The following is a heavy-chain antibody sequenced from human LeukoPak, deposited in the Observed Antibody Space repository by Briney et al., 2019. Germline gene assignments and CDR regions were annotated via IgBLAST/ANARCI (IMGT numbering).Heavy chain of an antibody. J-gene: IGHJ3*02. V-gene: IGHV4-39*07. D-gene: IGHD5-18*01. CDR2: IYYSGST. CDR1: GGSISSGFYY. Sequence: SETLSLTCTVSGGSISSGFYYWGWIRQPPGKGLEWIGSIYYSGSTYYNPSLKSRVTISVDTSKNQFSLKLSSVTAADTAVYYCARTRGYSYAAFDIWGQGTMVTVSS. CDR3: ARTRGYSYAAFDI.